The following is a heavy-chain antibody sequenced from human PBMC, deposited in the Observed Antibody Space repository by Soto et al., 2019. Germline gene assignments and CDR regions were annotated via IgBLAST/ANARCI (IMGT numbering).Heavy chain of an antibody. CDR3: ARGPPGQWELLGGLLDY. CDR1: GFTFSSYE. V-gene: IGHV3-48*03. J-gene: IGHJ4*02. CDR2: ISSSGSTI. Sequence: EVQLLDSGGGLVQPGGSLRLSCAASGFTFSSYEMNWVRQAPGKGLEWVSYISSSGSTIYYADSVKGRFTISRDNAKNSLYLQMNSLRAEDTAVYYCARGPPGQWELLGGLLDYWGQGTLVTVSS. D-gene: IGHD1-26*01.